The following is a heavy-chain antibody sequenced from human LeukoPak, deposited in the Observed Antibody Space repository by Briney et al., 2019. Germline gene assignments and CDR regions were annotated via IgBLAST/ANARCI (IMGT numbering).Heavy chain of an antibody. CDR3: ARGDTYSSTVYYFDY. CDR2: INHSGST. J-gene: IGHJ4*02. Sequence: SETLSLTCAVYGGSFSGYYWSWIRQPPGKGLEWIGEINHSGSTNYNPSLKSRVTISVDTSKDQFSLKLSSVTAADTAVYYCARGDTYSSTVYYFDYWGQGTLVTVSS. CDR1: GGSFSGYY. V-gene: IGHV4-34*01. D-gene: IGHD6-13*01.